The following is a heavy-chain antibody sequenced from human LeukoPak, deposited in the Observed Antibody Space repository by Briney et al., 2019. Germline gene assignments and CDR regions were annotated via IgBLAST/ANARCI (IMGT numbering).Heavy chain of an antibody. Sequence: AGGSLRLSCTASGITFISAWMNWVRQAPGKGLEWVGRIKSKTDGGTAEHAAPVKGRFIISRDDSKNTLYLQMNSLNSDDTGVYYCATALRGVGFWGQGTLVTVSS. V-gene: IGHV3-15*01. CDR2: IKSKTDGGTA. J-gene: IGHJ4*02. D-gene: IGHD3-3*01. CDR3: ATALRGVGF. CDR1: GITFISAW.